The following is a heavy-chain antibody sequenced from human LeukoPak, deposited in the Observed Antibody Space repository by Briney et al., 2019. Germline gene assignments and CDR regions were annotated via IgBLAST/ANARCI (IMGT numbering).Heavy chain of an antibody. CDR1: GGSISSYY. V-gene: IGHV4-59*01. CDR3: ARERYFDWPHYYYYGMDV. D-gene: IGHD3-9*01. Sequence: PSETLSLTCTASGGSISSYYWSWIRQPPGKGLEWIGYIYYSGSTNYNPSLKSRVTISVDTSKNQFSLKLSSVTAADTAVYYCARERYFDWPHYYYYGMDVWGQGTTVTVSS. J-gene: IGHJ6*02. CDR2: IYYSGST.